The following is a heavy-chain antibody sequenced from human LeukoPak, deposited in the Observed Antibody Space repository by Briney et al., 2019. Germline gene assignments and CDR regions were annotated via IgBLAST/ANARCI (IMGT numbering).Heavy chain of an antibody. V-gene: IGHV3-23*01. CDR2: ISGSGGST. D-gene: IGHD3-10*01. J-gene: IGHJ6*03. CDR1: GFTFSSYA. Sequence: QSGGSLRLSCAASGFTFSSYAMSWVRQAPGKGLEWVSAISGSGGSTYYADSVKGRFTISRDNSKNTLYLQMNSLRAEDTAVYYCAKRYLENRGAQTIYYYYMDVWGKGTTVTISS. CDR3: AKRYLENRGAQTIYYYYMDV.